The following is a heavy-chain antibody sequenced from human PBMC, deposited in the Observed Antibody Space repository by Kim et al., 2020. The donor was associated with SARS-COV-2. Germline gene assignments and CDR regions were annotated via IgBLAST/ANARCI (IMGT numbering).Heavy chain of an antibody. J-gene: IGHJ4*02. CDR2: ISSGGSTI. Sequence: GGSLRLSCAASGFTFSDYDMSWIRQAPGKGLEWVAYISSGGSTIYNADAVKGRFSISGDNAKNSRYLQINSLRAEDTAVYDCARTCLYSSSVYVDYWGQG. V-gene: IGHV3-11*01. D-gene: IGHD6-13*01. CDR3: ARTCLYSSSVYVDY. CDR1: GFTFSDYD.